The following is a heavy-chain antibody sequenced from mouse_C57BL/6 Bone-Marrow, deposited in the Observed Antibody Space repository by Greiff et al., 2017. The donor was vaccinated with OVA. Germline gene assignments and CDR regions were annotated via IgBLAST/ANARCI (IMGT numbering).Heavy chain of an antibody. CDR1: GYTFTDYE. V-gene: IGHV1-15*01. Sequence: QVQLQQSGAELVRPGASVTLSCKASGYTFTDYEMHWVKQTPVHGLEWIGAIAPEAGGTAYNQKFKGRAILTADKSSSTAYMELRSLTSEDSAVYYCTRGDSNYYAMDYWGQGTSVTVSS. J-gene: IGHJ4*01. D-gene: IGHD2-5*01. CDR3: TRGDSNYYAMDY. CDR2: IAPEAGGT.